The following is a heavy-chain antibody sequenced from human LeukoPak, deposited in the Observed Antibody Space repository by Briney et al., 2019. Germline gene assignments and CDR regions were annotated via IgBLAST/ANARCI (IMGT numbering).Heavy chain of an antibody. J-gene: IGHJ4*02. CDR2: ISLDGSMT. CDR3: AREGITLTLDY. D-gene: IGHD5-24*01. V-gene: IGHV3-74*01. Sequence: GGSLRLSCAASGFTFSSYWMHWVRQVPGKGLMWLTRISLDGSMTSYADSVRGRFIISRDNAKNTVYLQLNGLRAEDTAVYHCAREGITLTLDYWGQGTLVAVSS. CDR1: GFTFSSYW.